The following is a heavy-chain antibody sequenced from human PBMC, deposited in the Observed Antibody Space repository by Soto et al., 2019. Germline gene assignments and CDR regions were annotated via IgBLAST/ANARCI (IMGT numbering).Heavy chain of an antibody. J-gene: IGHJ6*04. CDR2: INPNSGGT. Sequence: ASVKVSCKASGYTFTGYYMHWVRQAPGQGLEWMGWINPNSGGTNYAQKFQGWVTMTRDTSISTAYMELSRLRSDDTAVYYCARGVVVVPAAKAGYGMDGWGKGTTVTVSS. V-gene: IGHV1-2*04. CDR3: ARGVVVVPAAKAGYGMDG. D-gene: IGHD2-2*01. CDR1: GYTFTGYY.